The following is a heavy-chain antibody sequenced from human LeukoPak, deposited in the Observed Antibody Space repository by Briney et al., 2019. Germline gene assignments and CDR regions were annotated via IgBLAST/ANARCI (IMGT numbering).Heavy chain of an antibody. CDR3: ARHFGYSYYMDV. CDR1: GGSFSGYY. Sequence: SETLSLTCAVYGGSFSGYYWSWIRQPPGKGLEWIGEINHSGSTNYNPSLKSRVTISVDTSKNQLSLKLSSVTAADTAVYYCARHFGYSYYMDVWGKGTTVTISS. CDR2: INHSGST. V-gene: IGHV4-34*01. D-gene: IGHD3-16*01. J-gene: IGHJ6*03.